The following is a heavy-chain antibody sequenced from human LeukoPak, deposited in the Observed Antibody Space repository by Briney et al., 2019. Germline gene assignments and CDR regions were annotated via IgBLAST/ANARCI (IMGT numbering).Heavy chain of an antibody. CDR2: ISSGST. Sequence: PSETLSLICTVSGGSISSYYWTWIRQPAEKGLEWIGRISSGSTNYNPSLKSRLTMSLDTSKNQFSLRLSSVTAADTAVYYCARAAAGTGNFDYWGQGTLVTVSS. CDR1: GGSISSYY. V-gene: IGHV4-4*07. D-gene: IGHD6-13*01. CDR3: ARAAAGTGNFDY. J-gene: IGHJ4*02.